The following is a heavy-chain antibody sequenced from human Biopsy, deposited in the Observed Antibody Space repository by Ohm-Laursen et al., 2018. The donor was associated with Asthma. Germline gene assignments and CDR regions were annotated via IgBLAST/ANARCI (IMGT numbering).Heavy chain of an antibody. J-gene: IGHJ6*02. CDR2: ISSSGSTT. CDR1: GFSFSDYY. CDR3: ARVFESSEWGPFYHFGLDV. Sequence: GSLILSCAASGFSFSDYYMTWMRQAPGKGLEWVSSISSSGSTTYPAESVKGRFTISRDNAQKSLFLQMGSLRAEDTAIYYCARVFESSEWGPFYHFGLDVWGQGTTVAVSS. D-gene: IGHD6-25*01. V-gene: IGHV3-11*01.